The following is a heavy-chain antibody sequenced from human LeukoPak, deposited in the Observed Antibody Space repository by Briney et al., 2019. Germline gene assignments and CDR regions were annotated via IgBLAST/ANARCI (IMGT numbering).Heavy chain of an antibody. V-gene: IGHV4-39*01. CDR3: ASTWIQLWFFDY. D-gene: IGHD5-18*01. CDR1: GGSISSSSYY. Sequence: PSETLSLTCTVSGGSISSSSYYWGWIRQPPGTGLXXXGSIYYSGSTYYNPSLKSRVTISVDTSKNQFSLKLSSVTAADTAVYYYASTWIQLWFFDYWGQGTLVTVSS. CDR2: IYYSGST. J-gene: IGHJ4*02.